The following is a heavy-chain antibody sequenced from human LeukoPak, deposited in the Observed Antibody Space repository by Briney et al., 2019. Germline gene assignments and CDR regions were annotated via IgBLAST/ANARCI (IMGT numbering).Heavy chain of an antibody. Sequence: SETLSLTCAVYGGSFSGYYWSWIRQPPGKGRGWIGEINHSGSTNYNPSLKSRVTISVDTSKNQFSLKLSSVTAADTAVYYCAREREAYYYYGMDVWGQGTTVTVSS. CDR1: GGSFSGYY. CDR2: INHSGST. CDR3: AREREAYYYYGMDV. J-gene: IGHJ6*02. V-gene: IGHV4-34*01.